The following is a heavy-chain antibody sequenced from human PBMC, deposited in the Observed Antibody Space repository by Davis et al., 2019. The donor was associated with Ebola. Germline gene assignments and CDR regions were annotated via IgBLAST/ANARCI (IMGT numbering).Heavy chain of an antibody. CDR1: GYTFTSYG. CDR2: ISAYNGNT. CDR3: ARLAYCGGDCYFAIANFDY. D-gene: IGHD2-21*01. Sequence: ASVKVSCKASGYTFTSYGISWVRQAPGQGLEWMGWISAYNGNTNYAQKLQGRVTMTTDTSTSTAYMELRSLRSDDTAVYYCARLAYCGGDCYFAIANFDYWGQGTLVTVSS. V-gene: IGHV1-18*01. J-gene: IGHJ4*02.